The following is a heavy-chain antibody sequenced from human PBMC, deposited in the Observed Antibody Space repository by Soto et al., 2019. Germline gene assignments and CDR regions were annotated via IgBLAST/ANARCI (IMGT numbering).Heavy chain of an antibody. J-gene: IGHJ4*02. CDR2: IVGGSGST. V-gene: IGHV1-58*01. CDR1: GFTLTSAD. D-gene: IGHD3-3*01. CDR3: AADWSNRPFDF. Sequence: QMQLVQSGPEVKKPGTSVKVSCKASGFTLTSADVQWVRQTRGQRLEWIGWIVGGSGSTNYAQQFQGRLAITRDMSTSTVYMELSRLRSEDTAVYYCAADWSNRPFDFWGQGTLVTVSS.